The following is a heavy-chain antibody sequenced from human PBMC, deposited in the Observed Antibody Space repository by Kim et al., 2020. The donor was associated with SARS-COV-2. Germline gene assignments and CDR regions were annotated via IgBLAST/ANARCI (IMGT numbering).Heavy chain of an antibody. Sequence: YNPSLKSRVTISVDTSKNQFSLKLSSVTAADTAVYYCARQFYDYVWPGNWGQGTLVTVSS. CDR3: ARQFYDYVWPGN. J-gene: IGHJ4*02. V-gene: IGHV4-39*01. D-gene: IGHD3-16*01.